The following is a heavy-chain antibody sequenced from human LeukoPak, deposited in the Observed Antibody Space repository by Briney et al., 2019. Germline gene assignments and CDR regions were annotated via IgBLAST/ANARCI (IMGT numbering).Heavy chain of an antibody. CDR1: GFTFSSYA. D-gene: IGHD2-15*01. CDR3: AKDLAPSTLSGLFDY. V-gene: IGHV3-23*01. CDR2: ISGSGGST. J-gene: IGHJ4*02. Sequence: GGSLRLSCAASGFTFSSYAMSWVRQAPGKGLEWVSAISGSGGSTYYADSVKGRFTISRDNSKNTLYLQMNSLRAEDAAVYYCAKDLAPSTLSGLFDYWGQGTLVTVFS.